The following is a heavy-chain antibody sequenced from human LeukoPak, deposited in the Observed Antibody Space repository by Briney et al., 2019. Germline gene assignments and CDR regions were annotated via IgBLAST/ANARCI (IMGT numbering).Heavy chain of an antibody. J-gene: IGHJ5*02. CDR1: GGSISSGGYY. CDR3: ARGRGGGGSSNNWFDP. D-gene: IGHD2-15*01. CDR2: IYYSGNT. V-gene: IGHV4-31*03. Sequence: SQTLSLTCTVSGGSISSGGYYWSWIRQHPGKGLEWIGYIYYSGNTYYNPSLKSRVTISVDTSKNQFSLKLTSVTAADTAVYYCARGRGGGGSSNNWFDPWGQGTLVTVSS.